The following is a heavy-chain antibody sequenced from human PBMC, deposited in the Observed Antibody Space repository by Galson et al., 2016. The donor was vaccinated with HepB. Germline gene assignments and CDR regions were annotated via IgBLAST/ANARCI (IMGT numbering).Heavy chain of an antibody. Sequence: SLRLSCAASGITFSNYVMNWVRQAPGKGLEWVSVISDSSGITNYADSVRGRFTISRDNSKNTLYLQMSSLRAEDTAVYYCAKGTTTYYYYYMDVWGKGTTVTVSS. D-gene: IGHD1-1*01. V-gene: IGHV3-23*01. CDR3: AKGTTTYYYYYMDV. CDR1: GITFSNYV. J-gene: IGHJ6*03. CDR2: ISDSSGIT.